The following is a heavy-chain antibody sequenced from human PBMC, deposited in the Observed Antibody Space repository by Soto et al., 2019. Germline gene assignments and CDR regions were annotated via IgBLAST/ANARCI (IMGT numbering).Heavy chain of an antibody. Sequence: PGGSLRLSCAASGFTFSSYGMHWVRQAPGKGLEWVAVIWYDGSNKYYADSVKGRFTISRDNSKNTLYLQMNSLRAEDTAVYYCASASTGTTLDDWGQGTLVTVAS. D-gene: IGHD1-7*01. V-gene: IGHV3-33*01. CDR3: ASASTGTTLDD. J-gene: IGHJ4*02. CDR1: GFTFSSYG. CDR2: IWYDGSNK.